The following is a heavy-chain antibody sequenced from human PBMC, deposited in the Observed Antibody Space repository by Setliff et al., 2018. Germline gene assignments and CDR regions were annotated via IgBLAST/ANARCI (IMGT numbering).Heavy chain of an antibody. CDR3: TTYASPDY. D-gene: IGHD2-2*01. CDR1: GLRFSDAW. J-gene: IGHJ4*02. V-gene: IGHV3-15*01. Sequence: GGSLRLSCAVSGLRFSDAWVSWVRQAPGKGLEWAGRIKSYGSGGTIDYAAPVEGRFTISRDDSKNTVYLQMDSLKTEDTAVYYCTTYASPDYWGQGTLVTVSS. CDR2: IKSYGSGGTI.